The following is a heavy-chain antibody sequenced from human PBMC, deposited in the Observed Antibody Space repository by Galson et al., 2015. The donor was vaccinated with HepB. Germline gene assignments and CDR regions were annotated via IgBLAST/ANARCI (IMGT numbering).Heavy chain of an antibody. D-gene: IGHD6-19*01. CDR3: ARDWGAGKGTYWYFDL. Sequence: SVKVSCKASGYTFTSYAMHWVRQAPGQRLEWMGWINAGNGNKKYSQKFQGRVTITRDTSASTAYMELSSLRSEDTAVYYCARDWGAGKGTYWYFDLWGRGTLVTVSS. CDR2: INAGNGNK. V-gene: IGHV1-3*01. J-gene: IGHJ2*01. CDR1: GYTFTSYA.